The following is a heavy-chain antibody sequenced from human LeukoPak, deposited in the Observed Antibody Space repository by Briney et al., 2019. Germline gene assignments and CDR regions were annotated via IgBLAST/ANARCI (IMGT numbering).Heavy chain of an antibody. D-gene: IGHD3-22*01. CDR3: AKGPMGYYDSSGLYFDY. V-gene: IGHV3-30*02. Sequence: GGSLRLSCAASGFTFSSYGMHWVRQAPGRGLEWVAFIRYDGSNKYYADSVKGRFTISRDNSKNTLYLQMNSLRAEDTAVYYCAKGPMGYYDSSGLYFDYWGQGTLVTVSS. J-gene: IGHJ4*02. CDR1: GFTFSSYG. CDR2: IRYDGSNK.